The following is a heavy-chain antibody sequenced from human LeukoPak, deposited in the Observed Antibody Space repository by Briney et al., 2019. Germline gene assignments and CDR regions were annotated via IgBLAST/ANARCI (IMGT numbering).Heavy chain of an antibody. V-gene: IGHV6-1*01. Sequence: SQTLSLTCAISGDSVVTNNVAWNWIRQSPSRGLEWLGRTYLRSKWYNEYAVSVKSRITINPDTSRNHFSLQLNSVIPEDTAVYYCTRGNYSGFDIWGQGTMVTVSS. J-gene: IGHJ3*02. CDR2: TYLRSKWYN. CDR1: GDSVVTNNVA. D-gene: IGHD3-10*01. CDR3: TRGNYSGFDI.